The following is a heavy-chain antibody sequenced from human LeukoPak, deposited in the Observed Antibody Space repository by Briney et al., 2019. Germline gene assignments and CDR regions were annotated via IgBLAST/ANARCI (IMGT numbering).Heavy chain of an antibody. V-gene: IGHV3-21*01. D-gene: IGHD2-2*01. CDR1: GFMFSGYS. Sequence: PGGSLRLSCAASGFMFSGYSMNWVRQAPGKGLEWVSSITSSSSYMYYADSVKGRFTISRDNAKNSLYLQMNSLRAEDTAVYYCARDAGYCSSTSCISYGMDVWGQGTTVTVSS. CDR2: ITSSSSYM. CDR3: ARDAGYCSSTSCISYGMDV. J-gene: IGHJ6*02.